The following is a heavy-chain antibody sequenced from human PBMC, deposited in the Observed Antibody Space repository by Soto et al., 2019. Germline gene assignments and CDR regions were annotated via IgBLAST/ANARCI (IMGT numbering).Heavy chain of an antibody. CDR3: ARGTYVSMVRGNWFDP. CDR1: GGSISSYY. CDR2: IYYSGST. J-gene: IGHJ5*02. V-gene: IGHV4-59*01. Sequence: SETLSLTCTVSGGSISSYYWSWIRQPPGKGLEWIGYIYYSGSTNYNPSPKSRVTISVDTSKNQFSLKLSSVTAADTAVYYCARGTYVSMVRGNWFDPWGQGTLVTVSS. D-gene: IGHD3-10*01.